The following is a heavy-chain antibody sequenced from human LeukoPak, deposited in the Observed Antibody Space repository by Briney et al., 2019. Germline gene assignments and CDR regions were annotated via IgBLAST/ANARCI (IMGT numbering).Heavy chain of an antibody. J-gene: IGHJ4*02. CDR3: ARKYCGGDCHLDY. V-gene: IGHV7-4-1*02. Sequence: GASVKVSCKASGYTFTSYAMNWVRQAPGQGLEWMGWINTNTGNPTYPQGFTGRFVFSLGTSVSTAYLQINSLKAEDTAVYYCARKYCGGDCHLDYWGQGTLVTVSS. CDR1: GYTFTSYA. CDR2: INTNTGNP. D-gene: IGHD2-21*02.